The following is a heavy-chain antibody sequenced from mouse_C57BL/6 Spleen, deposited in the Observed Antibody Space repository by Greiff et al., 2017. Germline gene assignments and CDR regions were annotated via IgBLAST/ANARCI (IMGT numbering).Heavy chain of an antibody. CDR1: GYAFTNYL. V-gene: IGHV1-54*01. J-gene: IGHJ4*01. CDR3: ARYRAMDY. D-gene: IGHD2-14*01. Sequence: VQLQQSGAELVRPGTSVKVSCKASGYAFTNYLIEWVKQRPGQGLEWIGVINPGSGGTNYNEKFKGKATLTADKSSSTAYMQLSSLTSEDSAVYFCARYRAMDYWGQGTSVTVSS. CDR2: INPGSGGT.